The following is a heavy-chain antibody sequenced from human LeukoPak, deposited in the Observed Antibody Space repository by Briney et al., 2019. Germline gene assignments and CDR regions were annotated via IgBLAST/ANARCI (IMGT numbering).Heavy chain of an antibody. Sequence: SETLSLTCIVSGDSISSSSYYWGWIRQPPGKGLEWIGSVYYSGSTYYNPSLKSRVTISVDTSKNQFSLKLSSVTAADTAVYYCARDSIPYYYDSSGFNYWGQGALVTVSS. CDR1: GDSISSSSYY. D-gene: IGHD3-22*01. J-gene: IGHJ4*02. CDR2: VYYSGST. CDR3: ARDSIPYYYDSSGFNY. V-gene: IGHV4-39*07.